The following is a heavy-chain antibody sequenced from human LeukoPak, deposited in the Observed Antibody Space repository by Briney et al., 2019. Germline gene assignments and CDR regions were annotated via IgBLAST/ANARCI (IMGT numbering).Heavy chain of an antibody. J-gene: IGHJ4*02. Sequence: GGSLGLSCAASGFTFSSYSMNWVRQAPGKVLEWISYISSSTSTIYYADSVKGRFTISRDNAKNSLYLQMNSLRDEDTAVYYCARDHCSSTNCYFDFWGQGTLVTVSS. V-gene: IGHV3-48*02. CDR3: ARDHCSSTNCYFDF. CDR1: GFTFSSYS. CDR2: ISSSTSTI. D-gene: IGHD2-2*01.